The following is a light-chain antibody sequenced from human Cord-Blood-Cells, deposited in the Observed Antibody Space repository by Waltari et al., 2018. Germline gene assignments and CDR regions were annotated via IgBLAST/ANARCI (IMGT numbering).Light chain of an antibody. J-gene: IGLJ3*02. V-gene: IGLV2-14*01. Sequence: QSALTQPASVSGSPGQSITTPCTGPSRDVGGYNLVSWYQQHPGKAPKLMIYDVSNRPSGVSNRFSGSKSGNTASLTISGLQAEDEADYYCSSYTSSSTWVFGGGTKLTVL. CDR2: DVS. CDR3: SSYTSSSTWV. CDR1: SRDVGGYNL.